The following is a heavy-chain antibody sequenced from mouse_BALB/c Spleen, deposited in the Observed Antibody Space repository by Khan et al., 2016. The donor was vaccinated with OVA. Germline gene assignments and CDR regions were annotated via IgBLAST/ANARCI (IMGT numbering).Heavy chain of an antibody. CDR3: ARPTTAGYYYAMDY. J-gene: IGHJ4*01. D-gene: IGHD1-2*01. V-gene: IGHV5-12-2*01. CDR2: ISNDGGDT. Sequence: EVELVESGGGLVQPGGSLKLSCAASGFTFSYYTMSWVRQTPEKRLEWVAYISNDGGDTYYPATVKGRFTISRDNAKNTLYLQMSSLKSEDTAMYYCARPTTAGYYYAMDYWGQGTSVTVSS. CDR1: GFTFSYYT.